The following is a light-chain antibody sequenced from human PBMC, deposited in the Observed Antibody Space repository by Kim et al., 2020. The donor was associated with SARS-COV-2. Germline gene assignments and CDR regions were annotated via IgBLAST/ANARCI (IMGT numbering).Light chain of an antibody. V-gene: IGKV1-8*01. CDR2: AAS. Sequence: SASTGDRVTFTCRASQGVSTYLAWFQQKSGQAPRLLIYAASSLQTGVPSRFSGTGSGTDFTLTIDCLQSEDFATYYCQQYYDYPFSFGQGTKLEI. J-gene: IGKJ2*01. CDR3: QQYYDYPFS. CDR1: QGVSTY.